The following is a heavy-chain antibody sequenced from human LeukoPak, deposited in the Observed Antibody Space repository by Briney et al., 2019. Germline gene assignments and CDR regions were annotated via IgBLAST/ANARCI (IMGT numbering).Heavy chain of an antibody. CDR1: GFTFSSYW. Sequence: GGSLRLSCAASGFTFSSYWMHWVRHAPGKGLVWVSRINSDGSSTSYADSVKGRFTISRDNAKNTLYLQMNSLRAEDTAVYYCARVDTAMGDAFDIWGLGTMVTVSS. CDR2: INSDGSST. V-gene: IGHV3-74*01. CDR3: ARVDTAMGDAFDI. J-gene: IGHJ3*02. D-gene: IGHD5-18*01.